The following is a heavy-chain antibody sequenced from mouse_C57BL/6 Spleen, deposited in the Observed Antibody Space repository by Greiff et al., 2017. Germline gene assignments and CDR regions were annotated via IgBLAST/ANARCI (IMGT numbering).Heavy chain of an antibody. Sequence: EVKLMESGPELVKPGASVKISCKASGYSFTDYNMNWVKQSNGKSLEWIGVINPNYGTTRYNQKFKGKATLTVDQSSITAYMQLNSLTSEDSAVYYCAREDSSGYGFAYWGQGTLVTVSA. J-gene: IGHJ3*01. D-gene: IGHD3-2*02. CDR3: AREDSSGYGFAY. CDR1: GYSFTDYN. CDR2: INPNYGTT. V-gene: IGHV1-39*01.